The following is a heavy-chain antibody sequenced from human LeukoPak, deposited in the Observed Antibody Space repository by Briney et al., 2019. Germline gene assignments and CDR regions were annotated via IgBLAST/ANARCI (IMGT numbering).Heavy chain of an antibody. Sequence: GGSLRLSCAASGFTFSSYGMHWVRQVPGKGLEWVAVISYDGSNKYYADSVKGRFTISRDNSKNTLYLQMNSLRAEDTAVYYCAKDGYSGYDANFDYWGQGTLVTVSS. D-gene: IGHD5-12*01. CDR3: AKDGYSGYDANFDY. J-gene: IGHJ4*02. CDR2: ISYDGSNK. V-gene: IGHV3-30*18. CDR1: GFTFSSYG.